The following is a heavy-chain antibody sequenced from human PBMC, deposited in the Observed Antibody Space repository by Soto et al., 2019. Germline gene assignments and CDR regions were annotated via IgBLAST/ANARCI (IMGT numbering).Heavy chain of an antibody. CDR1: GGSLSGYY. V-gene: IGHV4-34*01. J-gene: IGHJ5*02. D-gene: IGHD3-10*01. CDR2: INHSGTT. Sequence: KPSETLSLTCAVSGGSLSGYYWSWIRQPPGKGLEWIGEINHSGTTNFNPSLKSRVTISFDTSKNQFSLKLSSVTAADTAVYYCARGRSHYGAGSLDWFDPWGQGTLVTGSS. CDR3: ARGRSHYGAGSLDWFDP.